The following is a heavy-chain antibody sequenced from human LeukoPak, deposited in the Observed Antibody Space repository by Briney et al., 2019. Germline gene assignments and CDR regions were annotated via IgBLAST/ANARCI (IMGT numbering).Heavy chain of an antibody. CDR3: ARSRRRQWLVDSDY. D-gene: IGHD6-19*01. CDR2: ISAYNGNT. J-gene: IGHJ4*02. CDR1: GYTFTSYG. V-gene: IGHV1-18*01. Sequence: GASVKVSCKASGYTFTSYGISWVRQAPGQGLEWMGWISAYNGNTNYAQKLQGRVTMATDTSTSTAYMELRSLRSDDTAVYYCARSRRRQWLVDSDYWGQGTLVTVSS.